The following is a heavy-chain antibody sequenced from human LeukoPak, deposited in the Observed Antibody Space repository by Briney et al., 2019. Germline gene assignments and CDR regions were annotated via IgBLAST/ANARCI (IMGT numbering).Heavy chain of an antibody. CDR1: GYTFTSYY. CDR3: ARAQYSGSPRTAFDY. CDR2: INPSGGST. V-gene: IGHV1-46*01. D-gene: IGHD1-26*01. J-gene: IGHJ4*02. Sequence: PRASVKVSCKASGYTFTSYYMHWVRQAPGQGLEWMGIINPSGGSTSYAQKFQGRVTMTRDMSTSTVYMELSSLRSEDTAVYYCARAQYSGSPRTAFDYWGQGTLVTVSS.